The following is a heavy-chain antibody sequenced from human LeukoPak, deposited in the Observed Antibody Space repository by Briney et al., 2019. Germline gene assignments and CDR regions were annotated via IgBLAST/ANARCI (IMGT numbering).Heavy chain of an antibody. CDR1: GFTFQDYA. Sequence: GRSLRLSCAASGFTFQDYAMHWVRHAPGKGLEWVPGISWNSGTIAYADSVRGRFTISRDTAKNTLYLQMNSLRAEDTAVYYCAKDQYSSSGSDYWGQGTLVTVSS. CDR3: AKDQYSSSGSDY. D-gene: IGHD6-13*01. J-gene: IGHJ4*02. CDR2: ISWNSGTI. V-gene: IGHV3-9*01.